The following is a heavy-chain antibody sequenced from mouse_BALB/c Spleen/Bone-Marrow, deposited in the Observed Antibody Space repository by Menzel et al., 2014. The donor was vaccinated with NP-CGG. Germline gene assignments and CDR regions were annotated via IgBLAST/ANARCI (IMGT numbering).Heavy chain of an antibody. CDR3: ARHYYYGYVDY. CDR2: INPESSTI. D-gene: IGHD1-2*01. Sequence: EVKLMESGGGLVQPGGSLKLSCAVSGFDFSGYWMSWVRQAPGRVLEWIGEINPESSTINYTPSLKDKFSISRDNAKNTLYLQMSKVRSEDTALYYCARHYYYGYVDYWCQGTSVTVSS. J-gene: IGHJ4*01. CDR1: GFDFSGYW. V-gene: IGHV4-1*02.